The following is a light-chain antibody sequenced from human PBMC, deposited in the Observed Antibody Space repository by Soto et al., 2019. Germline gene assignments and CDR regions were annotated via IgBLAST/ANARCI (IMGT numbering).Light chain of an antibody. CDR3: SSSTSSSSLVL. J-gene: IGLJ2*01. CDR1: SSDVGDYNY. V-gene: IGLV2-14*01. Sequence: QSALTQPPSASGTPGQSVTIPCTGTSSDVGDYNYVSWYQQHPGKAPKLMIYEVSNRPSGVSTRFSGSKSGNTASLTISGLQAEDEANYYCSSSTSSSSLVLFGGGTKLTVL. CDR2: EVS.